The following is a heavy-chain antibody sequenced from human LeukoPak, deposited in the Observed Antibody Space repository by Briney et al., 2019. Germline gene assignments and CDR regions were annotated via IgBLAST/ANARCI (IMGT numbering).Heavy chain of an antibody. CDR1: GFTFSSYG. CDR3: AKDASGLLTGYFMNYFDY. Sequence: GGSLRLSCAASGFTFSSYGMHWVRQAPGKGLEWVAFIRYDGSNKYYADSVKGRFTISRDNSKNTLYLQMNSLRAEDTAVYYCAKDASGLLTGYFMNYFDYWGQGTLVTVSS. V-gene: IGHV3-30*02. CDR2: IRYDGSNK. D-gene: IGHD3-9*01. J-gene: IGHJ4*02.